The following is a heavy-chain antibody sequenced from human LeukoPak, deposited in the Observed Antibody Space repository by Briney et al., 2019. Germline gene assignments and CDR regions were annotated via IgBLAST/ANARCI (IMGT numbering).Heavy chain of an antibody. Sequence: SETLSLTCTVSGGSISSYYWSWIRQPAGKGLEWIGRIYTSGSTNYNPSLKSRVTMSVDTSKNQFSLKLSSVTAADTAVYYCARVGRNGYSSSWYVFWFDPWGQGTLVTVSS. V-gene: IGHV4-4*07. CDR1: GGSISSYY. CDR3: ARVGRNGYSSSWYVFWFDP. D-gene: IGHD6-13*01. J-gene: IGHJ5*02. CDR2: IYTSGST.